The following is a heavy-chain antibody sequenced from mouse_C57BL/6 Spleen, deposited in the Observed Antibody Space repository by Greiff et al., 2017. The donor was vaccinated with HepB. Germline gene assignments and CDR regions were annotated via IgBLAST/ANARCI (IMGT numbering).Heavy chain of an antibody. J-gene: IGHJ3*01. D-gene: IGHD2-1*01. CDR3: TRGNSCAY. V-gene: IGHV14-4*01. CDR1: GFNIKDDY. CDR2: IDPENGDT. Sequence: VQLQQSGAELVRPGASVKLSCTASGFNIKDDYMHWVKQRPEQGLEWIGWIDPENGDTEYASKFQGKATITADTSSNTAYLQLSSLTSEDTAVYYCTRGNSCAYWGQGTLVTVSA.